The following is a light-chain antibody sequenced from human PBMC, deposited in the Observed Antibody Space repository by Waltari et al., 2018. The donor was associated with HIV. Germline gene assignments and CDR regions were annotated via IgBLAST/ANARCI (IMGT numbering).Light chain of an antibody. J-gene: IGLJ2*01. V-gene: IGLV2-14*03. CDR2: DVS. CDR1: SSDVGGYHY. Sequence: QSALTQPASVSGSPGQSITIPCTGPSSDVGGYHYVSWYQQHPGKAPKLMIYDVSNRPSGVSNRFSGSKSGNTASLTISGLQAEDEADYYCSSYTSSSTLFGGGTKLTVL. CDR3: SSYTSSSTL.